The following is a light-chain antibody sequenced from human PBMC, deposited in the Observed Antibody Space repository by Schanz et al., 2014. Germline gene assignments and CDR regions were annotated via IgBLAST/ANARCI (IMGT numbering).Light chain of an antibody. CDR1: SSNIGSNF. V-gene: IGLV1-51*01. CDR3: GTWDTRLSAWV. Sequence: QSVLTQPPSVSAAPGQTVTISCSGSSSNIGSNFVSWYQHLPRTAPKLLIYDNNKRPSGIPDRFSGSKSGTSATLGITGLQTGDEADYYCGTWDTRLSAWVFGGGTKLTVL. CDR2: DNN. J-gene: IGLJ3*02.